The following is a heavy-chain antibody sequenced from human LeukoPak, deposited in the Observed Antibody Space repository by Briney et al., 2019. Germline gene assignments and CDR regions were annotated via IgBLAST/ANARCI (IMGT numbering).Heavy chain of an antibody. CDR3: ARGGVSSSWYETDYYYYYGMDV. Sequence: GASVKVSFKASVYTFTGYYMHWVRQAPGQGVEWMGWINPNSGGTNYAQKFQGRVTMNRDTSISTAYMELSRLRSDDTAVYYCARGGVSSSWYETDYYYYYGMDVWGQGTTVTVSS. J-gene: IGHJ6*02. CDR1: VYTFTGYY. D-gene: IGHD6-13*01. CDR2: INPNSGGT. V-gene: IGHV1-2*02.